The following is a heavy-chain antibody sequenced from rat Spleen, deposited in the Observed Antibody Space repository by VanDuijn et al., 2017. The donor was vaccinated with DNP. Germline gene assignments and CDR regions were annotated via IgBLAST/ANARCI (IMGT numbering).Heavy chain of an antibody. CDR2: ISPSGGST. V-gene: IGHV5S13*01. J-gene: IGHJ2*01. Sequence: EVQLVESGGGLVQPGRSLKLSCAASGFTFSNYDMAWVRQAPTKGLEWVASISPSGGSTYYPDSVKGRFTISRDNAKNTQYLQMDSLRSEDTATYYCARHRAIAAIWDYWGQGVMVTVSS. CDR1: GFTFSNYD. CDR3: ARHRAIAAIWDY. D-gene: IGHD1-2*01.